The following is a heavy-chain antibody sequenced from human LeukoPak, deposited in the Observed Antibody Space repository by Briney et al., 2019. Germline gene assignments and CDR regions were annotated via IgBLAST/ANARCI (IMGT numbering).Heavy chain of an antibody. Sequence: GGSLRHPCAASGFPRRCNYLSRVRQAPGQGLEWVSVLYSCGSPYHADSVKGRFTISRDNSKNTLYLQMNSLRAEDTAGYYCARGYGGGFDYWGQGTLATVSS. D-gene: IGHD4-23*01. V-gene: IGHV3-66*01. CDR1: GFPRRCNY. CDR2: LYSCGSP. J-gene: IGHJ4*02. CDR3: ARGYGGGFDY.